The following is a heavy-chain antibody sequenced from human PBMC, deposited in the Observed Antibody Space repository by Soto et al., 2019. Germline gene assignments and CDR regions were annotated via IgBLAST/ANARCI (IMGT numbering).Heavy chain of an antibody. CDR2: SYYSESVNYIPCSGIT. CDR3: AAAPMVTGPPHFDY. Sequence: ASETLSLTCTVSGGSISGRYWNWIRQSPGKGLEWSAYSYYSESVNYIPCSGITNYNPSVRSRVTRSLGTANNQFSLSLTSVTAADTAVYYCAAAPMVTGPPHFDYWGQGNLVTVSS. J-gene: IGHJ4*02. CDR1: GGSISGRY. V-gene: IGHV4-59*03. D-gene: IGHD2-2*01.